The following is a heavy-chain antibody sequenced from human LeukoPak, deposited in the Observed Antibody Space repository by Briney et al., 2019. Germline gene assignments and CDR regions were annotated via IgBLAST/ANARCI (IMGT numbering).Heavy chain of an antibody. CDR2: IYSGGST. CDR3: ARDRSPVWGVRGVIITGAFDI. V-gene: IGHV3-66*01. D-gene: IGHD3-10*01. J-gene: IGHJ3*02. Sequence: GGSLRLSCAASGFTVSSNYMSWVRQAPGKGLEWVSVIYSGGSTYYADSVKGRFTISRDNSKNTLYLRMNSLRAEDTAVYYCARDRSPVWGVRGVIITGAFDIWGQGTMVTVSS. CDR1: GFTVSSNY.